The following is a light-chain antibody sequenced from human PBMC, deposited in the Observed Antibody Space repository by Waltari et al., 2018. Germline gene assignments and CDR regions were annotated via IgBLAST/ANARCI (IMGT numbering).Light chain of an antibody. CDR3: CSYAFSSNWV. CDR2: EVS. Sequence: QSALTQPPSASGSPGQSVTISCTGTSSDVGGYNYASWSQQHPGKAPKLMIFEVSKRPSGVPDRFSGSKSGNTASLTVSGLQAEDEADYYCCSYAFSSNWVFGGGTKLTVL. CDR1: SSDVGGYNY. V-gene: IGLV2-8*01. J-gene: IGLJ3*02.